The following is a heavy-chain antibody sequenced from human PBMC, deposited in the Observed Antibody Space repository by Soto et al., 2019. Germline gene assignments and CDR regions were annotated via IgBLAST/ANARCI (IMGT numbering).Heavy chain of an antibody. V-gene: IGHV5-51*01. CDR1: GYDFANYW. Sequence: EVQLAQSGADVKKPGESLKISCEGSGYDFANYWIAWVRQMPGKGLEWMGIIFPDDSDTKYSPSFQGHVTISADRSISTAYVQWSSLKASDTAMYYCAILDDSGTVVDYWGQGTLVSVSS. D-gene: IGHD1-26*01. J-gene: IGHJ4*02. CDR3: AILDDSGTVVDY. CDR2: IFPDDSDT.